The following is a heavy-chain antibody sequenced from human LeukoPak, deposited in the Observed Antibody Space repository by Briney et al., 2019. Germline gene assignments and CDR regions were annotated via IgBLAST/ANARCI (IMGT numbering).Heavy chain of an antibody. Sequence: GESLKISFKGSGYRFTSYWIGWGRPMPGKGLEWMGIIYPGDSDTRYSPSFQGQVTISADKSISTAYLQWSSLKASDTAMYYCARGVGGDYLWFDRWGQGTLVTVSS. D-gene: IGHD4-17*01. J-gene: IGHJ5*02. CDR2: IYPGDSDT. V-gene: IGHV5-51*01. CDR3: ARGVGGDYLWFDR. CDR1: GYRFTSYW.